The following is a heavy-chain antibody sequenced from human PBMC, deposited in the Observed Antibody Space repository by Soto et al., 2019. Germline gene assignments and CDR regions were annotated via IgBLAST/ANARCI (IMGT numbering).Heavy chain of an antibody. CDR3: ARLFGDYVVWFDP. CDR2: IYYTGST. J-gene: IGHJ5*02. CDR1: GGSITSGPYY. V-gene: IGHV4-31*03. D-gene: IGHD4-17*01. Sequence: QVQLQESGPGLVKPSQTLSLTCTVSGGSITSGPYYWSWIRQHPGKGLEWIGYIYYTGSTYSNPSLESRIIMSVDTSKYQFSLKLRSVTAAHSAVYYCARLFGDYVVWFDPRGQGTLVTVSS.